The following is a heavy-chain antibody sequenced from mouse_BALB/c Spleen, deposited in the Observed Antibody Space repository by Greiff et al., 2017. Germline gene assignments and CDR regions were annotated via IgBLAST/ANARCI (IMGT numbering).Heavy chain of an antibody. CDR3: TRERSFDY. J-gene: IGHJ2*01. CDR1: GYTFTSYW. V-gene: IGHV1S127*01. CDR2: IDPSDSYT. Sequence: QVQLQQPGAELVKPGASVKMSCKASGYTFTSYWMHWVKQRPGQGLEWIGVIDPSDSYTSYNQKFKGKATLTVDTSSSTAYMQLSSLTSEDSAVYYCTRERSFDYWGQGTTLTVSS.